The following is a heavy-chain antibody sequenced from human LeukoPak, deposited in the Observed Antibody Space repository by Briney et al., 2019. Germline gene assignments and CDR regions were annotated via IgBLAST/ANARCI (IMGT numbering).Heavy chain of an antibody. CDR1: GFTFSTCW. J-gene: IGHJ4*02. Sequence: GGSLRLSCEASGFTFSTCWMNWVRQAPGKGLEWVANIKQDGTEKYYVDSVKGRFTISRDNTKNSLYLQMNSLRAEDTAVYFCARDVSSGWASFDYWGQGTLVTVSS. V-gene: IGHV3-7*05. CDR3: ARDVSSGWASFDY. CDR2: IKQDGTEK. D-gene: IGHD6-19*01.